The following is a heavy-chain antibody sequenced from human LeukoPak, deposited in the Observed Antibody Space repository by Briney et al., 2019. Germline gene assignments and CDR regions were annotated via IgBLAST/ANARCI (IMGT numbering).Heavy chain of an antibody. CDR2: IYTSGNT. D-gene: IGHD6-19*01. J-gene: IGHJ5*02. V-gene: IGHV4-61*02. CDR1: GGSISSGSYY. CDR3: ARVVVAGTCNWFDP. Sequence: PSQTLSLTCTVSGGSISSGSYYWSWIRQPAGKGLEWIGRIYTSGNTNYNPSLKSRVTISVDTSKNQFSLKLSSVTAADTAVYYCARVVVAGTCNWFDPWGQGTLVTVSS.